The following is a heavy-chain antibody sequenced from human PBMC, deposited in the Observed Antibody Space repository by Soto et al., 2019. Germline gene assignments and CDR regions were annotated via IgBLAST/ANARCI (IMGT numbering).Heavy chain of an antibody. V-gene: IGHV4-31*03. Sequence: SETLSLTCTFSCASVITGVYYWTWIRQHPGKGLEWIGYIDNSGSTYYNPSLTGRVDISVDTSKNQFSLNLQSVTAADTAFYYCAGAVSDFDVRRYRTSYFDQWGQGILVTVSS. J-gene: IGHJ4*02. CDR1: CASVITGVYY. CDR3: AGAVSDFDVRRYRTSYFDQ. D-gene: IGHD3-10*02. CDR2: IDNSGST.